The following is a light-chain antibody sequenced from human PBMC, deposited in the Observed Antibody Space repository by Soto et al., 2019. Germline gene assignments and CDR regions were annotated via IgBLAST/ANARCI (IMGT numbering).Light chain of an antibody. Sequence: EIVLTQSPGTLSLSPGERATLSCRASQSVSSSYLAWYQQKPGQAPRLLIYGVSSRATGIPDRFSGSGSGTDFNLTNSRLEPEDFAVYYCQQYGSSPWTFGQGTKVEIK. CDR2: GVS. J-gene: IGKJ1*01. CDR1: QSVSSSY. CDR3: QQYGSSPWT. V-gene: IGKV3-20*01.